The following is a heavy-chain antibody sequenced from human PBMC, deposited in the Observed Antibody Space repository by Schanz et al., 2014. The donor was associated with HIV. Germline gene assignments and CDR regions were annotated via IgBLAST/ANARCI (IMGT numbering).Heavy chain of an antibody. Sequence: LESGGGLVQPGGSLRLSCAVSGFTFSNYAMSWVRQAPGKGLEWVSSISESGGRSYYADSVKGRFTISRDNSKNTLYLQMTTLRIDDTAVYYCAKPEYDSRGNSQSHFDYWGQGTLVTVSS. CDR1: GFTFSNYA. J-gene: IGHJ4*02. CDR2: ISESGGRS. V-gene: IGHV3-23*01. D-gene: IGHD3-22*01. CDR3: AKPEYDSRGNSQSHFDY.